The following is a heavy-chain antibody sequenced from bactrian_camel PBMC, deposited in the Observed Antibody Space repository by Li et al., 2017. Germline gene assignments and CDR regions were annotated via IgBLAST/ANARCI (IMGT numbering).Heavy chain of an antibody. Sequence: HVQLVESGGDLVQPGGSLTLSCTASESTYRSICMAWFRQAPGSQRETVATVDSNGVTKVAGSVKGRFTISADRDQDTVYLHMNSLKPEDTGTYSCKTHRCARLWLGLRGEETQVTVS. V-gene: IGHV3S53*01. CDR1: ESTYRSIC. J-gene: IGHJ4*01. D-gene: IGHD1*01. CDR2: VDSNGVT.